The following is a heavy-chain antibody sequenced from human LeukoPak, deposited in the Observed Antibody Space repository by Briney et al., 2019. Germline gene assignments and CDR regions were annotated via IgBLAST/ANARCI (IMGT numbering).Heavy chain of an antibody. Sequence: SETLSLTCTVSGGSISSYYWSWIRQPPGKGLEWIGYIYYSGSTNYNPSLKSRVTISVDTSKNQFSLKLSSVTDADTAVYYCARDRIVVVPAATYYYGMDVWGKGTTVTVSS. CDR1: GGSISSYY. D-gene: IGHD2-2*01. V-gene: IGHV4-59*01. CDR3: ARDRIVVVPAATYYYGMDV. CDR2: IYYSGST. J-gene: IGHJ6*04.